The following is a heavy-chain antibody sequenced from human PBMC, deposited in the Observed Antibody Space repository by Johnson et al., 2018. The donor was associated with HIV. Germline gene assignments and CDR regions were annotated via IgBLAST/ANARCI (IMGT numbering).Heavy chain of an antibody. J-gene: IGHJ3*02. CDR1: GFTVSSNY. CDR2: IYSGGST. CDR3: ARGGYYLNDAFDI. D-gene: IGHD3-3*01. V-gene: IGHV3-66*01. Sequence: VQLVESGGGLVQPGGSLRLSCAASGFTVSSNYMSWVRQAPGKGLEWVSVIYSGGSTYYADSVKGRFTISSDNSKNTLYLQMNNLRAEDTAVYYCARGGYYLNDAFDIWGQGTMVTVSS.